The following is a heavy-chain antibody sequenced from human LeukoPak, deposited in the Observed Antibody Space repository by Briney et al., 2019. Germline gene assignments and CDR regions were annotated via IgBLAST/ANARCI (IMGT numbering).Heavy chain of an antibody. Sequence: GGSLRLSCAASGFTFSSYAISWVRQAPGKGLEWVSAISKCGDSTYYADSVKGRFTISRDNSKNTIYLQMNSLRVEDTAVYYCAKLSGWTGWFFDYWGQGTVVTVSS. CDR3: AKLSGWTGWFFDY. CDR1: GFTFSSYA. D-gene: IGHD6-19*01. J-gene: IGHJ4*02. V-gene: IGHV3-23*01. CDR2: ISKCGDST.